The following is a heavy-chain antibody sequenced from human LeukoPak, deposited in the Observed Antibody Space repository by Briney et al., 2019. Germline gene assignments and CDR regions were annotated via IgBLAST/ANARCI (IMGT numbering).Heavy chain of an antibody. J-gene: IGHJ2*01. CDR2: IYYTGST. D-gene: IGHD3-22*01. Sequence: SETLSLTCTVSGDSISRSGYYWGWIRQPPGKGLEWIGNIYYTGSTYYNSSLKSRITISVDTSKNQFSLTLSSVTAADTAVYYCARVPYYFEISGFSFDVWGRGTLVTASS. CDR3: ARVPYYFEISGFSFDV. V-gene: IGHV4-39*01. CDR1: GDSISRSGYY.